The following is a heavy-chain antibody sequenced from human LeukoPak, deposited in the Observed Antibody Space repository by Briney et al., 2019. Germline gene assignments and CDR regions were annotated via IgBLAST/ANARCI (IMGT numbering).Heavy chain of an antibody. Sequence: GGSLRLSCAAPGFPFSSYSVNWVRQAPGKGLEWVSSISSSSSYIYYADSVEGRFTISRDNAKNSLYLQMNSLRAEDTAVYYCASARGDFWTSYYSYWGQGTLVTVSS. J-gene: IGHJ4*02. V-gene: IGHV3-21*01. CDR2: ISSSSSYI. D-gene: IGHD3/OR15-3a*01. CDR3: ASARGDFWTSYYSY. CDR1: GFPFSSYS.